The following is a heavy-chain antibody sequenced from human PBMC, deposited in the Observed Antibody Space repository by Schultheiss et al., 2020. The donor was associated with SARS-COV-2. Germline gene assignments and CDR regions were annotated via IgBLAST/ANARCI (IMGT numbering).Heavy chain of an antibody. CDR3: ARVGYCSGGSCLDAFDI. D-gene: IGHD2-15*01. Sequence: SETLSLTCTVSGGSISSSSYYWSWIRQSPGKGLEWIGYIYYSGSTNYNPSLKSRVTISVDTSKNQFSLKLSSVTAADTAVYYCARVGYCSGGSCLDAFDIWGQGTMVTVSS. V-gene: IGHV4-61*01. CDR1: GGSISSSSYY. CDR2: IYYSGST. J-gene: IGHJ3*02.